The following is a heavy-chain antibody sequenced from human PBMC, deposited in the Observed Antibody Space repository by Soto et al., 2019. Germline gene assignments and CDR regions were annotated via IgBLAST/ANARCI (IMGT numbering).Heavy chain of an antibody. J-gene: IGHJ6*02. CDR3: ASPYMYSSGFYFYGMDV. CDR1: GFTFSRYW. Sequence: PPGGSLRLSCAASGFTFSRYWMHWVRQAPGKGLVWLSRIDSGGSTTYYADSVKGRFTISRDNDKDTVYLQMNSLRAEDTAVYYCASPYMYSSGFYFYGMDVWGQRTTVTVSS. CDR2: IDSGGSTT. D-gene: IGHD6-19*01. V-gene: IGHV3-74*01.